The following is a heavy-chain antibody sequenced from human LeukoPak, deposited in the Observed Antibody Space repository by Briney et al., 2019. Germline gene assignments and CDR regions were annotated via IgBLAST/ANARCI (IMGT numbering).Heavy chain of an antibody. Sequence: PSETLSLTCTVSGGSISSGGYYWSWIRQPPGKGLEWIGYIYHSGSTYYNPSLKSRVTISVDRSKNQFSLKLSSVTAADTAVYYCARREDLDYWGQGTLVTVSS. CDR3: ARREDLDY. CDR1: GGSISSGGYY. J-gene: IGHJ4*02. V-gene: IGHV4-30-2*01. CDR2: IYHSGST. D-gene: IGHD1-26*01.